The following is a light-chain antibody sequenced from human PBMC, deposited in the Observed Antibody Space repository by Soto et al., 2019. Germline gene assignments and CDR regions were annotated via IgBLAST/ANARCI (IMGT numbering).Light chain of an antibody. CDR1: QSVSTS. J-gene: IGKJ1*01. CDR2: CAS. Sequence: VLTQSPGNLSLSPGEKATLSPTGSQSVSTSVGCYQQKPGQAPRLLIYCASNRATGIPDRFSGSGSGTDFTLTISRLETEDFAVYYCQQYDRSPRPFGQVTKVDIK. CDR3: QQYDRSPRP. V-gene: IGKV3-20*01.